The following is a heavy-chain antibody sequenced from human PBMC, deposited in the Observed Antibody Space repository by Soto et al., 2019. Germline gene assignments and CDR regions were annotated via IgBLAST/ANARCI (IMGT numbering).Heavy chain of an antibody. CDR2: IYYSGNT. Sequence: QLQLQESGPGLVKPSETLSLTCTVSGGSISSSTYYWGWIRQPPGKGLEWIGSIYYSGNTYYNPSLKSRVTISVDTSKNQFSLKLSSVTAADTAVYYCAGQPTAAVLLYFQHWGQGTLVTVSS. CDR1: GGSISSSTYY. D-gene: IGHD6-13*01. V-gene: IGHV4-39*01. J-gene: IGHJ1*01. CDR3: AGQPTAAVLLYFQH.